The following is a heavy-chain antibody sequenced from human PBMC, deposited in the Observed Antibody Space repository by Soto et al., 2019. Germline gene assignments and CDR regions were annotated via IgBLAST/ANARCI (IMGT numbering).Heavy chain of an antibody. V-gene: IGHV3-11*06. Sequence: QVHLVESGGGLVKPGGSLRLSCAASGFTFSDYYMSWIRQAPGKGLEWLSYSSDSGTFTRYADSVKGRFSISRDNAKNSLYLQINSLRGEDTAIYSCARSGDNYNLLDYWGHGTPGTVSS. CDR1: GFTFSDYY. CDR3: ARSGDNYNLLDY. CDR2: SSDSGTFT. D-gene: IGHD1-1*01. J-gene: IGHJ4*01.